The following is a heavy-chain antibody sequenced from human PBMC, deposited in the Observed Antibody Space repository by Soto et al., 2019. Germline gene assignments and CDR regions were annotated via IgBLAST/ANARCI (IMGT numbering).Heavy chain of an antibody. CDR2: INPTSEYT. D-gene: IGHD2-15*01. CDR3: ARQFHPGYSSV. V-gene: IGHV1-8*01. Sequence: ASVKVSCKASGYTFTSYDINWVRQAPGQGLEWVGWINPTSEYTAHAQKFQGRVTLTREISTATAYMELSSLTSEDTAVYFCARQFHPGYSSVWGPRIQVTVSS. J-gene: IGHJ4*02. CDR1: GYTFTSYD.